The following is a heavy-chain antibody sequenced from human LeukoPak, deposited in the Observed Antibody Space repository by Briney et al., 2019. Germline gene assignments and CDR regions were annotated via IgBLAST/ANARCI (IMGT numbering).Heavy chain of an antibody. Sequence: GESLKISCKGSGYSFTSYWIGWVRQMPGKGLEWMGIIYPGDSDTRYSPSFQGQVTISADKSISTAYLQWSSLKASDTAMYYCARPMNSGNYPTAFDYWGQGTLVTVSS. CDR1: GYSFTSYW. J-gene: IGHJ4*02. V-gene: IGHV5-51*01. CDR3: ARPMNSGNYPTAFDY. D-gene: IGHD1-26*01. CDR2: IYPGDSDT.